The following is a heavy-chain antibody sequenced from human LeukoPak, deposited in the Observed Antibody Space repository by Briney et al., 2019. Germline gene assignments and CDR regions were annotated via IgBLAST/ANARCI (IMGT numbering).Heavy chain of an antibody. D-gene: IGHD3-10*01. Sequence: GESLKISCKGSGYSFTSYWIGWVRQMPGKGLEWMGIIYPGDSDTRYSPSFQGQVTISADKSISTAYLQWSSLKASDTAMYYCARRNYYGSGSYYFNWFDPWGQGTLVTVSS. CDR1: GYSFTSYW. CDR3: ARRNYYGSGSYYFNWFDP. CDR2: IYPGDSDT. J-gene: IGHJ5*02. V-gene: IGHV5-51*01.